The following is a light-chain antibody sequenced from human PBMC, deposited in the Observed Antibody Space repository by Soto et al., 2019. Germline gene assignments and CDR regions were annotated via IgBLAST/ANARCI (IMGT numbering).Light chain of an antibody. J-gene: IGKJ5*01. Sequence: IQLTQSPSSLSASIGDRVTITCRASQGISNSLAWYQQKPGKAPKLLIYIASTLQHGVPPRFSGSGFGTDFTLTISSLQPEDFATYYCQQLDSYPLTFGQGTRLEIK. CDR3: QQLDSYPLT. CDR1: QGISNS. V-gene: IGKV1-9*01. CDR2: IAS.